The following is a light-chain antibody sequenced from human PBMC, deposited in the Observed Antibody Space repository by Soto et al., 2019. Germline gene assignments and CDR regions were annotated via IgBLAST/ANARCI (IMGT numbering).Light chain of an antibody. J-gene: IGKJ4*01. CDR2: AAS. CDR1: QSISNF. Sequence: DIQMTQSPSSLSASVGDRVTITCRASQSISNFLNWYQQKPGKAPKVLIYAASSLQSGVPARFSGSGSGTDFTLTISSLQPEDFATYYCQQSDSTPLTFGGGTKAEIK. V-gene: IGKV1-39*01. CDR3: QQSDSTPLT.